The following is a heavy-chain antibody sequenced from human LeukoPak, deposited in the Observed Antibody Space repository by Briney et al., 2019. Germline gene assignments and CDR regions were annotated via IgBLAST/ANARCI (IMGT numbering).Heavy chain of an antibody. CDR1: GGSISSYY. D-gene: IGHD3-16*02. CDR2: IYYSGST. J-gene: IGHJ4*02. Sequence: SETLSLTCTVSGGSISSYYWSWIRQPPGKGLEWIGYIYYSGSTNYNPSLKSRVTISVDTSKNQFSLKLSSVTAADTAVYYCAREGADYVWGSYRYFDYWGQGTLVTVSS. V-gene: IGHV4-59*12. CDR3: AREGADYVWGSYRYFDY.